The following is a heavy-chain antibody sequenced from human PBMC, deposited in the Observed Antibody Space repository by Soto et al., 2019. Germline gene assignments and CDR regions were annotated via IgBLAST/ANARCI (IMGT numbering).Heavy chain of an antibody. V-gene: IGHV3-30-3*01. Sequence: GGSLRLSCAASGFTFSSYAMHWVRQAPGKGLEWVAVISYDGSNKYYADSVKGRFTISRDNSKNTLYLQMNSLRAEDTAVYYCARDMAMVIYYYYGMDVWGQGTTVT. CDR2: ISYDGSNK. CDR3: ARDMAMVIYYYYGMDV. CDR1: GFTFSSYA. D-gene: IGHD5-18*01. J-gene: IGHJ6*02.